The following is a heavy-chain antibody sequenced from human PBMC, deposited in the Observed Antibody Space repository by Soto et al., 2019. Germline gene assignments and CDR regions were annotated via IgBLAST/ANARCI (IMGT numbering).Heavy chain of an antibody. V-gene: IGHV4-61*08. CDR3: ARDPTAMGNGIFDY. Sequence: SETLSLTCAVSGGSISSGGYSWSWIRQPPGKGLEWIGYIYYSGSTNYNPSLKSRVTISVDTSKNQFSLKLSSVTAADTAVYYCARDPTAMGNGIFDYWGQGTLVTVSS. D-gene: IGHD5-18*01. J-gene: IGHJ4*02. CDR1: GGSISSGGYS. CDR2: IYYSGST.